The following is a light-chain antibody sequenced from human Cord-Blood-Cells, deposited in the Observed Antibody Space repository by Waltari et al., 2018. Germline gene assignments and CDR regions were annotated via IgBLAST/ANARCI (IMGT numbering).Light chain of an antibody. Sequence: DIQMTQSPSSLSASVGDSVTITCRASQSISSYLNLYQQKPGKAPKLLIYAASSLQSGVPSRFSGSGSGTDFTLTISSLQPEDFATYYCQQSYSTLFTFGPGTKVDIK. CDR2: AAS. CDR1: QSISSY. CDR3: QQSYSTLFT. V-gene: IGKV1-39*01. J-gene: IGKJ3*01.